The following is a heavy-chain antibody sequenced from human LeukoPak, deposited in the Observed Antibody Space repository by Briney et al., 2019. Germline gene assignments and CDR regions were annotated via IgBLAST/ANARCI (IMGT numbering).Heavy chain of an antibody. Sequence: PSETLSLTCNVSGGSISLYYWSWIRQTPGKGLEWIGSIDYSGNTNYNPSLKSRVTISVDTSKNHFSLNLNSVTAADTAVYYWARVTDYGPSSKQFDYGGQGTLVTVSS. V-gene: IGHV4-59*01. CDR1: GGSISLYY. D-gene: IGHD4-17*01. J-gene: IGHJ4*02. CDR3: ARVTDYGPSSKQFDY. CDR2: IDYSGNT.